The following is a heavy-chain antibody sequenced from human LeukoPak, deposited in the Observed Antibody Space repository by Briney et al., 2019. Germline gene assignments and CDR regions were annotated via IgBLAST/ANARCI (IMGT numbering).Heavy chain of an antibody. J-gene: IGHJ6*02. Sequence: GASVKVSCKASGGTFSSYAISWVRQAPGQGLEWMGRIIPILGIANYAQKFQGRVTITADKSTSTAYMELSSLRSEDTAVYYCARGYNKRDYYYYGMDVWGQGTTVTVSS. V-gene: IGHV1-69*04. CDR2: IIPILGIA. D-gene: IGHD1-1*01. CDR1: GGTFSSYA. CDR3: ARGYNKRDYYYYGMDV.